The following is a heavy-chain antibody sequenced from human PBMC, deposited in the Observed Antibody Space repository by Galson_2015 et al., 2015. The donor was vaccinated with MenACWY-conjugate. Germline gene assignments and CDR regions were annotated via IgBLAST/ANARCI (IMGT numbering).Heavy chain of an antibody. Sequence: PALVIPSPPLTLPCTFSGFSLPANPLGGGWIRQPPGKALEWLALLYWGDGKRYSTSLRSRVSIPKATSNNQVGLTMTNVDHADTATYFCAHRRRYSGNWDGGYFDNWGQGTLVTVSS. CDR2: LYWGDGK. CDR1: GFSLPANPLG. CDR3: AHRRRYSGNWDGGYFDN. D-gene: IGHD1-26*01. J-gene: IGHJ4*02. V-gene: IGHV2-5*02.